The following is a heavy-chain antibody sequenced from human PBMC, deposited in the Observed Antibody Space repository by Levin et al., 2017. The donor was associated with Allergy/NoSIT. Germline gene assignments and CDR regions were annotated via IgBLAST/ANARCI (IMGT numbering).Heavy chain of an antibody. J-gene: IGHJ3*02. Sequence: GESLKISCKGSGYSFTSYWIGWVRQMPGKGLEWMGIIYPGDSDTRYSPSFQGQVTISADKSISTAYLQWSSLKASDTAMYYCARHRGGYSFLDAFDIWGQGTMVTVSS. CDR3: ARHRGGYSFLDAFDI. CDR2: IYPGDSDT. D-gene: IGHD5-12*01. CDR1: GYSFTSYW. V-gene: IGHV5-51*01.